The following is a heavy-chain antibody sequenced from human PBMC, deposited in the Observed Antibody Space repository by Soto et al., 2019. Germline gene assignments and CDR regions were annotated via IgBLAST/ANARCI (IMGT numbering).Heavy chain of an antibody. CDR3: PSYDIFTGVDY. V-gene: IGHV3-48*03. CDR2: ISSSGSTI. Sequence: PGGALGLSCAASGLTLSRYELNWVRQAPGKGLEWVSYISSSGSTIYYADSVKGRFTISRDNAKNSLYLQMNSLRAEDTAVYYCPSYDIFTGVDYWGKRTLVTVSS. J-gene: IGHJ4*02. CDR1: GLTLSRYE. D-gene: IGHD3-9*01.